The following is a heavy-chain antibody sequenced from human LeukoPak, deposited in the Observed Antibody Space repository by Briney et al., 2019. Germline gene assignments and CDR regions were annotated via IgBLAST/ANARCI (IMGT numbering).Heavy chain of an antibody. J-gene: IGHJ4*02. CDR3: AHSYDTGGNYYSRFDY. V-gene: IGHV2-5*01. CDR2: IYWNDHK. D-gene: IGHD3-22*01. CDR1: GFSLSTSGVG. Sequence: KESGPTLVKPTQTLTLTCTFSGFSLSTSGVGVGWIRQPTGKALEWLALIYWNDHKPYSPALRSRLTVTKDTSKNQVVLTMTNMDPVDTATYYCAHSYDTGGNYYSRFDYWGQGTLVTVSS.